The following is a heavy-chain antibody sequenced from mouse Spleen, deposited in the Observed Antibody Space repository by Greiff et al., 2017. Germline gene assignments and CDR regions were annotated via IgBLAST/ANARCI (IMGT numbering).Heavy chain of an antibody. CDR2: IDPSDSET. Sequence: QVQLQQSGPQLVRPGASVKISCKASGYSFTSYWMHWVKQRPGQGLEWIGMIDPSDSETRLNQKFKDKATLTVDKSSSTAYMQLSSPTSEDSAVYYCARGPYGNYVTFWGQGTLVTVSA. V-gene: IGHV1S126*01. J-gene: IGHJ3*01. CDR3: ARGPYGNYVTF. D-gene: IGHD2-1*01. CDR1: GYSFTSYW.